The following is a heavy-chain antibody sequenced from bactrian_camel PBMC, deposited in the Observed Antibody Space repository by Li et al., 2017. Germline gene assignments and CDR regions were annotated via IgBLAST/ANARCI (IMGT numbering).Heavy chain of an antibody. CDR1: QYINNDCR. V-gene: IGHV3S54*01. J-gene: IGHJ4*01. CDR3: VKDAPQPLVGGACGVNDY. CDR2: SYTGGGST. Sequence: HVQLVESGGGSVQAGGSLQLSCAAAQYINNDCRLGWYRQAPGKEREGVAASYTGGGSTYYADSVKGRFTISQVNAKNTVYLQMNGLKFEDTAVYYCVKDAPQPLVGGACGVNDYWGQGTQVTVS. D-gene: IGHD7*01.